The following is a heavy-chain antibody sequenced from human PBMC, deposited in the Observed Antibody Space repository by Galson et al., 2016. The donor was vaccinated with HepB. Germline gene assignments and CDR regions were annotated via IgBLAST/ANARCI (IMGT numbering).Heavy chain of an antibody. V-gene: IGHV3-33*01. Sequence: SLILSCAGSGFSFSTYAVHWVRQTPGKGLEWVAVIWSGAIKKYYADSVEGRFTISRDDSVNTVYLQINTLRVEDTAMYYCASSIAVAGIIDYWGQGTLVTVSS. J-gene: IGHJ4*02. CDR3: ASSIAVAGIIDY. CDR2: IWSGAIKK. D-gene: IGHD6-19*01. CDR1: GFSFSTYA.